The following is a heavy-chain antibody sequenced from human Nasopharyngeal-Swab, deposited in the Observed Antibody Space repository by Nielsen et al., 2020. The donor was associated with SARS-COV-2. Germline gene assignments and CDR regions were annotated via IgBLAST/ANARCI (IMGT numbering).Heavy chain of an antibody. J-gene: IGHJ3*02. D-gene: IGHD2/OR15-2a*01. CDR2: IRVSGDTT. CDR3: AREGIDAFDI. V-gene: IGHV3-23*01. Sequence: GGSLRLSCTASGFTFSNYAMTWVRQAPGKGLEWVSSIRVSGDTTYYADSVKGRFTISRDSSKNTLYLQMNSLRAEDTATYYCAREGIDAFDIWGQGTMVTVSS. CDR1: GFTFSNYA.